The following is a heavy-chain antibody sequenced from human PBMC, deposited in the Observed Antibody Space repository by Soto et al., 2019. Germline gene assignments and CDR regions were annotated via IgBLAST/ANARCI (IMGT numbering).Heavy chain of an antibody. CDR1: VFAFSDLY. J-gene: IGHJ4*02. Sequence: GVFLRLSYAASVFAFSDLYIVWALKAPGKGLEWVGRSRNKLNSYITEYAASVKGRFTISRDDSKNSLYLQMKSLISADTAVYYCSRVPVVMTAIQAAYFDYWGQGTLVTVSS. CDR3: SRVPVVMTAIQAAYFDY. D-gene: IGHD2-21*02. CDR2: SRNKLNSYIT. V-gene: IGHV3-72*01.